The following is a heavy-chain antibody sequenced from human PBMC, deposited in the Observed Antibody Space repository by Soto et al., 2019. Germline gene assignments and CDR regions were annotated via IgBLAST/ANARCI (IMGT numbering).Heavy chain of an antibody. V-gene: IGHV1-18*01. CDR3: ARGGARGHYSVMDV. Sequence: QVQLVQSGAEVKKPGASVKVSCKASGDTFSSYGISWVRQAPGQGLEWMGWISTYNGNTNYAQKVQGRVTMTTDTSTSTAYMEVRRLRSDDTAVYYCARGGARGHYSVMDVWGQGTTVTVSS. CDR1: GDTFSSYG. J-gene: IGHJ6*02. D-gene: IGHD2-15*01. CDR2: ISTYNGNT.